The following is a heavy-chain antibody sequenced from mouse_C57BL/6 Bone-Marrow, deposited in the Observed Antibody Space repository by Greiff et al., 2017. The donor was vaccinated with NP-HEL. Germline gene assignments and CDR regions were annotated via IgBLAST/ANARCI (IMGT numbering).Heavy chain of an antibody. J-gene: IGHJ1*03. CDR1: GFSLTSYG. V-gene: IGHV2-3*01. CDR2: IWGDGST. CDR3: AKEDGNYLYWYFDV. D-gene: IGHD2-1*01. Sequence: VMLVESGPGLVAPSQSLSITCTVSGFSLTSYGVSWVRQPPGKGLEWLGVIWGDGSTHYHSALISRLSISKDNSKSQVFLKLNSLQTDDTATYYCAKEDGNYLYWYFDVWGTGTTVTVSS.